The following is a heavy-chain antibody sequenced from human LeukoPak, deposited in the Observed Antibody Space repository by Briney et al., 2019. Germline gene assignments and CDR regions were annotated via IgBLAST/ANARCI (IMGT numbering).Heavy chain of an antibody. Sequence: GGSLRLSCAASGSTFSSYSMNWVRQAPGKGLEWVSSISSSSSYIYYADSVKGRFTISRYNAKNSLYLQMNSLRAEDTAVYYCARDATRSGSYPFDYWGQGTLVTVSS. CDR1: GSTFSSYS. V-gene: IGHV3-21*01. CDR2: ISSSSSYI. D-gene: IGHD1-26*01. CDR3: ARDATRSGSYPFDY. J-gene: IGHJ4*02.